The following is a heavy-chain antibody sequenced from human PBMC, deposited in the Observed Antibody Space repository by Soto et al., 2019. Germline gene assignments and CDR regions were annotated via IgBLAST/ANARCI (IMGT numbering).Heavy chain of an antibody. D-gene: IGHD3-22*01. CDR1: GFTFDDYG. Sequence: GGSLRLSCAASGFTFDDYGMTWVRQAPGKGLEWVSGINWNGGSTGYADSVKGRFTISRDNAKNSLYLQMNSLRAEDTAVYFCVRDQDSRGYSVFNLWGQGAQVTVSS. CDR2: INWNGGST. V-gene: IGHV3-20*04. J-gene: IGHJ5*02. CDR3: VRDQDSRGYSVFNL.